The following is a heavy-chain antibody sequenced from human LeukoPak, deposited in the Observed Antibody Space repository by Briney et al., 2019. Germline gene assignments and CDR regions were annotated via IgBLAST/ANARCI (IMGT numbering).Heavy chain of an antibody. J-gene: IGHJ4*02. Sequence: PGGSLRLSCAASGFTFSSYAMSWVRQAPGKGLEWVSAISGSGGSTYYADSVKGRFTISRDHSKNTLYLQMNSLRAEDTAVYYCAKESVVVVAATYFDNWGQGTLVTVSS. CDR3: AKESVVVVAATYFDN. V-gene: IGHV3-23*01. D-gene: IGHD2-15*01. CDR1: GFTFSSYA. CDR2: ISGSGGST.